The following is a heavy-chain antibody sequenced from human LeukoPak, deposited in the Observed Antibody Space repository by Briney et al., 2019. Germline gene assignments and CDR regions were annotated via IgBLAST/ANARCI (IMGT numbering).Heavy chain of an antibody. CDR3: ARGEQWLITNWFDP. Sequence: SETLSLTCTVSGGSISSSSYYWGWIRQPPGKGLEWIGSIYYSGSTYYSPSLKSRVTISVDTSKNQFSLKLSSVTAADTAVYYCARGEQWLITNWFDPWGQGTLVTVS. CDR1: GGSISSSSYY. D-gene: IGHD6-19*01. V-gene: IGHV4-39*07. J-gene: IGHJ5*02. CDR2: IYYSGST.